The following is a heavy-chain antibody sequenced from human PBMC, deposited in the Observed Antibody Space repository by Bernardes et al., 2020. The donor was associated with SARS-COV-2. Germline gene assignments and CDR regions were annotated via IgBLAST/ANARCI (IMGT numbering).Heavy chain of an antibody. J-gene: IGHJ6*02. D-gene: IGHD4-4*01. Sequence: ASVKVSCKASGYIFTSYAMHWVRQAPGQRLEWMGWINAGNGNTKYSQKFQGRVTITRDTSASTAYMELSSLRSEDTAVYYCARGELSDYSNNRYYYYGMDVWGQGTTVTVSS. V-gene: IGHV1-3*01. CDR2: INAGNGNT. CDR3: ARGELSDYSNNRYYYYGMDV. CDR1: GYIFTSYA.